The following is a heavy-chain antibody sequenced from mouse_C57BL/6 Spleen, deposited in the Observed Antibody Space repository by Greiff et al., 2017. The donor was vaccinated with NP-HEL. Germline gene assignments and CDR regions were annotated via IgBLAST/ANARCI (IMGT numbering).Heavy chain of an antibody. D-gene: IGHD1-1*01. CDR1: GYTFTSYW. CDR2: INPSNGGT. Sequence: QVQLQQPGTELVKPGASVKLSCKASGYTFTSYWMHWVKQRPGQGLEWIGNINPSNGGTNYNEKFKSKATLTVDKSSSTAYMQLSSLTSEDSAVYYCARELIYYYGSGDAMDYWGQGTSVTVSS. V-gene: IGHV1-53*01. CDR3: ARELIYYYGSGDAMDY. J-gene: IGHJ4*01.